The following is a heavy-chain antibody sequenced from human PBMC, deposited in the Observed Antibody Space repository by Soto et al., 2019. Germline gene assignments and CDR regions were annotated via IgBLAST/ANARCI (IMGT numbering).Heavy chain of an antibody. Sequence: ASVKVSCKASGYTFTSYAMHWVRQAPGQRLEWMGWINAGNGNTKYSQKFQGRFTISRDNSKNTLYLQMNSLRAEDTSVYYCAREYSLAVVAPGYWGQGILVTVSS. CDR1: GYTFTSYA. CDR3: AREYSLAVVAPGY. D-gene: IGHD3-22*01. V-gene: IGHV1-3*01. J-gene: IGHJ4*02. CDR2: INAGNGNT.